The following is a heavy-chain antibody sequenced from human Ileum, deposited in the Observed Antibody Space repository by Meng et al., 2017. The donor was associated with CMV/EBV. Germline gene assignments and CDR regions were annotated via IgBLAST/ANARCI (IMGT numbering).Heavy chain of an antibody. CDR2: IFFSGNT. J-gene: IGHJ5*02. D-gene: IGHD6-13*01. CDR3: ARFRIAALGNLFDP. V-gene: IGHV4-30-4*08. CDR1: GASISSGDYY. Sequence: QVQLQEPGPGLVKPSQSLSLSCTVSGASISSGDYYWSWIRPPPGKGLEWIGYIFFSGNTYYNPSLNNRVIISIDTPRNQFSLKVDSVTAADTAVYYCARFRIAALGNLFDPWGHGTLVTVSS.